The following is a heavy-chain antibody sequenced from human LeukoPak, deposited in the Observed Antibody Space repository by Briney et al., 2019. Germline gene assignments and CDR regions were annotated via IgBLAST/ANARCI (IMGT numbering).Heavy chain of an antibody. D-gene: IGHD6-13*01. CDR1: GFTFSSYA. CDR2: ISSNGGST. CDR3: ASLAAAGTRDY. Sequence: PGGSLRPSCAASGFTFSSYAMHWVRQAPGEGLEYVSAISSNGGSTYYANSVKGRFTISRDNSKNTLYLQMGSLRAEDMAVYYCASLAAAGTRDYWGQGTLVTVSS. V-gene: IGHV3-64*01. J-gene: IGHJ4*02.